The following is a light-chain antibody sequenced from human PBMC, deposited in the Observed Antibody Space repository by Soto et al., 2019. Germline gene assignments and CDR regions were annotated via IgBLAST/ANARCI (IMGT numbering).Light chain of an antibody. CDR3: QQYNNWPFT. CDR2: GAS. Sequence: EIVMTQSPATLSVSPGERATLSCRASQSVSSNLDWYQQKPGQAPRLLIYGASTRATGIPARFSDSGSGTEVTLTNSSLQSEDFAVYYCQQYNNWPFTFGRRTKVDIK. J-gene: IGKJ3*01. CDR1: QSVSSN. V-gene: IGKV3-15*01.